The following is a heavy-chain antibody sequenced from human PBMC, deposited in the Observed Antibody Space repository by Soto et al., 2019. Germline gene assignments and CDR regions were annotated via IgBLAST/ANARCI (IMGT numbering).Heavy chain of an antibody. Sequence: ASGKVSCKASGYTFTSYYMHWVRQAPGQGLEWMGIINPSGGSTSYAQKFQGRVTMTRDTSTSTVYMELSSLRSEDTAVYYCAINLPTYYYGSSGSRETLAYWGQGTLVTVLL. V-gene: IGHV1-46*01. CDR3: AINLPTYYYGSSGSRETLAY. CDR2: INPSGGST. D-gene: IGHD3-22*01. J-gene: IGHJ4*02. CDR1: GYTFTSYY.